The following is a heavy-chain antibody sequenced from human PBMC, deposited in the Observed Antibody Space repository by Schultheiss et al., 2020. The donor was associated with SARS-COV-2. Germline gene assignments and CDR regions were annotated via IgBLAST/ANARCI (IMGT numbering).Heavy chain of an antibody. D-gene: IGHD6-19*01. Sequence: SETLSLTCTVSGGSISSSSYYGGWIRQPPGKGLEWIGYIYHRGSTNYNPSLKSRVTISVDTSKNQFSLRLSSVTAADTAVYYCARASYSSGYNTLGGWFDPWGQGTLVTVSS. CDR2: IYHRGST. V-gene: IGHV4-61*05. CDR3: ARASYSSGYNTLGGWFDP. J-gene: IGHJ5*02. CDR1: GGSISSSSYY.